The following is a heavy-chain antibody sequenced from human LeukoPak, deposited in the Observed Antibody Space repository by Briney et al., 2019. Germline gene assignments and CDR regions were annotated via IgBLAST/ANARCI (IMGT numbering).Heavy chain of an antibody. CDR3: ARVGSGNYYKYFEH. CDR1: GFTVSGTY. D-gene: IGHD1-26*01. J-gene: IGHJ4*02. CDR2: IYSGAGT. V-gene: IGHV3-53*01. Sequence: GGSLRLSCAASGFTVSGTYMSWVRQAPGKGLEWVSVIYSGAGTYYADSVKGRFTISRDNSKNTLHLQMNSRRPEDPAVYYCARVGSGNYYKYFEHWGQGTLVTVSS.